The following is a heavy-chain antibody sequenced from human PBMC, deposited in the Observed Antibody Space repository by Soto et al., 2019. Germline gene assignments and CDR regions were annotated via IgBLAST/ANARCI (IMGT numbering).Heavy chain of an antibody. J-gene: IGHJ4*02. CDR1: GGSISSGGYS. CDR3: ARAKYYYGSGSYFDY. D-gene: IGHD3-10*01. CDR2: IYHSGST. Sequence: TLSLTCAVSGGSISSGGYSWSWIRQPPGKGLEWIGYIYHSGSTYYNPSRKSRVTISVDRSKNQFSLKLSSVTAADTAVYYCARAKYYYGSGSYFDYWGQGTLVTVSS. V-gene: IGHV4-30-2*01.